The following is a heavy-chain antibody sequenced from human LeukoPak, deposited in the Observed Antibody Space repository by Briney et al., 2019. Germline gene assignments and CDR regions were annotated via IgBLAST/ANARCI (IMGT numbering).Heavy chain of an antibody. V-gene: IGHV3-23*01. CDR3: ARDCSSTSCYGAFDI. CDR1: GFTFNSSA. CDR2: ISGSGGAT. Sequence: PGGSLRLSCAASGFTFNSSAMNWVRQGPGKGLEWVSGISGSGGATYTADSVKGRFTISRDNSKNTLYLQMNSLRAEDTAVYYCARDCSSTSCYGAFDIWGQGTMVTVSS. D-gene: IGHD2-2*01. J-gene: IGHJ3*02.